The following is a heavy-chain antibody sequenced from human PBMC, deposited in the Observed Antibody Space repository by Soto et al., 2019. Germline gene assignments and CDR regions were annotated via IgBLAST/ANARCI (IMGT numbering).Heavy chain of an antibody. CDR3: AKVSSGYGMDY. J-gene: IGHJ6*02. V-gene: IGHV3-30*18. Sequence: QVQLVESGGGVVQPGRSLRLSCAASGFTFSSYGMHWVRQAPGKGLEWVAVISYDGSNKYYADSVKGRFTISRDNSKNTLYLQMSSLRAEDTAVYYCAKVSSGYGMDYWGQGTPVTVSS. CDR1: GFTFSSYG. CDR2: ISYDGSNK.